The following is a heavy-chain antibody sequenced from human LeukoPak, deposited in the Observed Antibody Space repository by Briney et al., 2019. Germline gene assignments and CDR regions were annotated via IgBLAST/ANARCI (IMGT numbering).Heavy chain of an antibody. CDR1: GDSISSYY. D-gene: IGHD1-26*01. CDR2: IFTSGST. Sequence: PSETLSLTCTVSGDSISSYYWSWVRQPAGKGLEWIGRIFTSGSTNYNPSLKSRVTMSVDTSKNQFSLKLTSVTAADTAVYYCASDRDSGSSSSSDIIDFWGQGTLVTVSS. V-gene: IGHV4-4*07. J-gene: IGHJ4*02. CDR3: ASDRDSGSSSSSDIIDF.